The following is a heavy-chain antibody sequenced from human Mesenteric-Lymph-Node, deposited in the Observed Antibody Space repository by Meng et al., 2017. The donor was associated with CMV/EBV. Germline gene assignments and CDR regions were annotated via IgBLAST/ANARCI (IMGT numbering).Heavy chain of an antibody. D-gene: IGHD2-2*01. J-gene: IGHJ6*02. CDR3: ARDRVVVVPAADYYYYYYGMDV. Sequence: GSLRLSCTVSGGSISSSSYYWGWIRQPPGKGLEWIGSIYYSGSTYYNPSLKSRVTISVDTSKNQFSLKLSSVTAADTAVYYCARDRVVVVPAADYYYYYYGMDVWGQGTTVTVSS. CDR2: IYYSGST. V-gene: IGHV4-39*07. CDR1: GGSISSSSYY.